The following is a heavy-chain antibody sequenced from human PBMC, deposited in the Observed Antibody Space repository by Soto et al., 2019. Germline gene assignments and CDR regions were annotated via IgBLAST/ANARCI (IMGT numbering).Heavy chain of an antibody. CDR1: GGSISGSSYY. CDR3: VRGRRVVTGFYYYYGMDV. Sequence: PSETLSLTCTVSGGSISGSSYYWGWIRQPPGKGLEWIGEINHSGSTNYNPSLKSRVTISVDTSKNQFSLKLSSVTAADAAVYYCVRGRRVVTGFYYYYGMDVWGQGTTVS. J-gene: IGHJ6*02. D-gene: IGHD2-15*01. CDR2: INHSGST. V-gene: IGHV4-39*07.